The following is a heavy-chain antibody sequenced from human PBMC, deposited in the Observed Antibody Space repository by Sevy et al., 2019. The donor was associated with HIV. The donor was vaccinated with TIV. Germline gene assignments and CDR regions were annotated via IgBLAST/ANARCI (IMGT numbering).Heavy chain of an antibody. D-gene: IGHD6-13*01. CDR2: FSGGGLII. Sequence: GGSLSLSFAASGFPFTTYAMSGVGKAPGRGLEWFSAFSGGGLIIFYGDSVQGRFTISRDNSRNTLYLQMNSLRADDTAVYYCAKEEGYRTGYFDFWGQGILVTVSS. CDR1: GFPFTTYA. CDR3: AKEEGYRTGYFDF. J-gene: IGHJ4*02. V-gene: IGHV3-23*01.